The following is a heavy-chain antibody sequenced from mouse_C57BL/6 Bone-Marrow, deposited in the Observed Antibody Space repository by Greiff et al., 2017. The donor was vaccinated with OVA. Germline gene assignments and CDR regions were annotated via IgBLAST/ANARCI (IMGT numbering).Heavy chain of an antibody. Sequence: VQLKESGPELVKPGASVKISCKASGYSFTGYYMNWVKQSPEKSLEWIGEINPSTGGTTYNQKFKAKATLTVDKSSSTAYMQLKSLTSEDSAVYYCARRRGSSWFAYWGQGTLVTVSA. V-gene: IGHV1-42*01. CDR1: GYSFTGYY. CDR3: ARRRGSSWFAY. CDR2: INPSTGGT. J-gene: IGHJ3*01.